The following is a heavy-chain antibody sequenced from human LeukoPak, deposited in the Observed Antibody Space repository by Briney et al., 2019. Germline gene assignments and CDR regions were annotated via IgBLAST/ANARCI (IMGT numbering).Heavy chain of an antibody. Sequence: PGGSLRLSCAVSGFTFSSYCMSWVRQAPGKGLEWVANIKQDGSDKYYVDSVKGRFTISRDNAKNSLYLQMNSLRAEDTAVYYCVRDFSLTRLERPFDCWGQGTLVTVSS. CDR3: VRDFSLTRLERPFDC. V-gene: IGHV3-7*01. CDR1: GFTFSSYC. CDR2: IKQDGSDK. J-gene: IGHJ4*02. D-gene: IGHD1-1*01.